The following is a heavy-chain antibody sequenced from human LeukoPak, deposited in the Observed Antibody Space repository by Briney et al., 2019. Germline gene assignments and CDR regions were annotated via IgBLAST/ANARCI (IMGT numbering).Heavy chain of an antibody. V-gene: IGHV3-33*01. CDR2: IWYDGSNK. CDR1: GFTFSSYG. Sequence: TGGSLRLSCAASGFTFSSYGMHWVRQAPGKGLEWVAVIWYDGSNKYYADSVKGRFTISRDSSKNTLYLQMNSLRAEDTAVYYCARDLAMKGRLAAEYYFDYWGQGTLVTVSS. D-gene: IGHD6-13*01. CDR3: ARDLAMKGRLAAEYYFDY. J-gene: IGHJ4*02.